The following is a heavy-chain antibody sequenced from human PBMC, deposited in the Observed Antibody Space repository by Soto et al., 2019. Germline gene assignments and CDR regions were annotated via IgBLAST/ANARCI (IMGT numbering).Heavy chain of an antibody. V-gene: IGHV3-64*01. CDR3: AREGYCSSTSCYSFDY. CDR2: ISSNGGST. J-gene: IGHJ4*02. CDR1: GFTFSSYA. Sequence: PGGSLRLSCASSGFTFSSYAMHWVRQAPGQGLEYVSAISSNGGSTYYANSVKGRFTISRDNSKNTLYLQMGSLRAEDMAVYYCAREGYCSSTSCYSFDYWGQGT. D-gene: IGHD2-2*01.